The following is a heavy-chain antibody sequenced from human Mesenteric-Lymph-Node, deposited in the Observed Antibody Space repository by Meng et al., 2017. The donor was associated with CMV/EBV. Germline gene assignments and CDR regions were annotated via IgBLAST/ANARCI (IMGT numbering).Heavy chain of an antibody. Sequence: SVKVSCKASGGTFSSYAISWVRQAPGQGLEWMGGIIPILGIANYAQKFQGRVTITADKSTSTAYMELSSLRSEDTAVYYCARDVSGSSGYGHWGQGTLVTVSS. CDR2: IIPILGIA. J-gene: IGHJ4*02. CDR1: GGTFSSYA. V-gene: IGHV1-69*10. D-gene: IGHD3-22*01. CDR3: ARDVSGSSGYGH.